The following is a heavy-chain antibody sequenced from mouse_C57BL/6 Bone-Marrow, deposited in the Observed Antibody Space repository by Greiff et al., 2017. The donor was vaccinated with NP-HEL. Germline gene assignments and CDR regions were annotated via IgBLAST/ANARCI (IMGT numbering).Heavy chain of an antibody. Sequence: EVQLQQSGAELVRPGASVKLSCTASGFNIKDDYMHWVKQRPEQGLEWIGWIDPENGDTEYASKFQGKATITADTSSNTAYLQLSSLTSEDTAVYYCTTNYSNSWCAYWGQGTLVTVSA. J-gene: IGHJ3*01. CDR3: TTNYSNSWCAY. CDR2: IDPENGDT. V-gene: IGHV14-4*01. D-gene: IGHD2-5*01. CDR1: GFNIKDDY.